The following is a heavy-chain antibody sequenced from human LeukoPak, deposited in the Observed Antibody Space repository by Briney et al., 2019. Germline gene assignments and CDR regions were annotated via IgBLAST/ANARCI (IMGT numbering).Heavy chain of an antibody. Sequence: ASVRVSCKASGYTFTSYGISWVRQAPGQGLEWMGWISAYNGNTNYAQKLQGRVTVTTDTSTSTAYMELRSLRSDDTAVYYCARAQADYYDSSGYSYYFDIWGQGTMVTVSS. V-gene: IGHV1-18*01. CDR2: ISAYNGNT. D-gene: IGHD3-22*01. J-gene: IGHJ3*02. CDR1: GYTFTSYG. CDR3: ARAQADYYDSSGYSYYFDI.